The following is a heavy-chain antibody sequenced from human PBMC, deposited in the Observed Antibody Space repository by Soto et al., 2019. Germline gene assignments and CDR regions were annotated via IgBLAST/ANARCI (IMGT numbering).Heavy chain of an antibody. CDR1: GGSINSGGYY. J-gene: IGHJ4*02. CDR2: IYNSGST. Sequence: QVQLQESGPGLVKPSQTLSLTCTVSGGSINSGGYYWSWIRQHPGKGLEWIGYIYNSGSTYYNPSLKRRVTISVDTSKNQFSLKLSSVTAADTAVYCCARGITMVRGVIHTPDFDYWGQGTLVTVSS. V-gene: IGHV4-31*03. D-gene: IGHD3-10*01. CDR3: ARGITMVRGVIHTPDFDY.